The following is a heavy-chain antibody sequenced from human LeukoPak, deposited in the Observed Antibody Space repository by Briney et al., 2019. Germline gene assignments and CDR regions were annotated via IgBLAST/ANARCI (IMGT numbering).Heavy chain of an antibody. CDR2: ISYDGSNK. D-gene: IGHD5-18*01. CDR3: AREEYSYGYFDY. V-gene: IGHV3-30*04. Sequence: GGSLRLSCAASGFTFSSYAIHWVRQAPGKGLEWVAVISYDGSNKYYADSLKGGFTISRDNSKNTLYLQMNSLRAEDTAVYYCAREEYSYGYFDYWGQGTLVTVSS. CDR1: GFTFSSYA. J-gene: IGHJ4*02.